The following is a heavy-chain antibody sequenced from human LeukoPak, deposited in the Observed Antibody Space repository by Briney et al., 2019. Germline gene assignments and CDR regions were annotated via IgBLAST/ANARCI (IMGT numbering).Heavy chain of an antibody. J-gene: IGHJ3*02. CDR2: ISAYNGNT. Sequence: ASVKVSCKASGYTFSSYGASWVRQAPGQGLEWMGWISAYNGNTNYAQRFQGRVTMTTDTSTKTAYLEVRSLRSDDTAVYYCARDREVRRLLLGDVFDIWGQGTMVTVFS. CDR3: ARDREVRRLLLGDVFDI. CDR1: GYTFSSYG. V-gene: IGHV1-18*01. D-gene: IGHD2-15*01.